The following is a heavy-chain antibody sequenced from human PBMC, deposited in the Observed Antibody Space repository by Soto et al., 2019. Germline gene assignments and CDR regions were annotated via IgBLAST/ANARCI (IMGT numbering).Heavy chain of an antibody. Sequence: QVQLVQSGAEVKKPGASVKVSCKASGYTFTSNGISWVRQAAGQGIEGMGRISAYNGHTNYAQKLQGRATMTTDTATSTAYMELRSLRSDDTAVYYCARVVVALGHRFDPWGQGTLVTVSS. V-gene: IGHV1-18*01. D-gene: IGHD2-15*01. CDR2: ISAYNGHT. J-gene: IGHJ5*02. CDR1: GYTFTSNG. CDR3: ARVVVALGHRFDP.